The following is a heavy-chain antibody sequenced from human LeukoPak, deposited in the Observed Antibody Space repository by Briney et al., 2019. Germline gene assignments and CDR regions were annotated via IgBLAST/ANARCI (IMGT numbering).Heavy chain of an antibody. CDR2: IRYDGSNK. J-gene: IGHJ3*02. CDR3: ASKIRAYDSSGYYYGGAFDI. CDR1: GFTFSSYG. D-gene: IGHD3-22*01. V-gene: IGHV3-30*02. Sequence: PGGSLRLSCAASGFTFSSYGMHWVRQAPGKGLEWVAFIRYDGSNKYYADSVKGRFTISRDNSKNTLYLQMNSLRAEGTAVYYCASKIRAYDSSGYYYGGAFDIWGQGTMVTVSS.